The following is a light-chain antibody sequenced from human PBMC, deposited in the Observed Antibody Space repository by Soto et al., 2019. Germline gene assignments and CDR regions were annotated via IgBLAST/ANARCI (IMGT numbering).Light chain of an antibody. CDR1: QTIDNN. CDR3: QHYNNGPR. V-gene: IGKV3-15*01. Sequence: ETWNTQSPATLSVSSGEGGTLSRRVSQTIDNNFAWSQQKPGHAPRLLIYGASRSATGVPARFSGSGSGTEFTLTISRLPSEDFAVYYCQHYNNGPRFGQGTKVDIK. CDR2: GAS. J-gene: IGKJ1*01.